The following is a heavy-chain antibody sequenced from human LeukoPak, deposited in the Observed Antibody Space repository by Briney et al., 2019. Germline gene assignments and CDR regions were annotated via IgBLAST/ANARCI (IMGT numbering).Heavy chain of an antibody. CDR1: GGSFSGYY. CDR2: IYYSGST. D-gene: IGHD1-26*01. J-gene: IGHJ5*02. V-gene: IGHV4-34*01. CDR3: ARLGSGSYPMKYNWFDP. Sequence: SETLSLTCAVYGGSFSGYYWSWIRQPPGKGLEWIGSIYYSGSTYYNPSLKSRVTISVDTSKNQFSLKLSSVTAADTAVYYCARLGSGSYPMKYNWFDPWGQGTLVTVSS.